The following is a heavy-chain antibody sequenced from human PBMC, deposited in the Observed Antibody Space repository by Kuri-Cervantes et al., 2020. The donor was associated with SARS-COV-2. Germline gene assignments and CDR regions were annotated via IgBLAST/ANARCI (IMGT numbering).Heavy chain of an antibody. V-gene: IGHV4-30-4*01. J-gene: IGHJ4*02. CDR2: IYYSGST. D-gene: IGHD3-16*02. Sequence: SETLSLTCTVSGGSISSGDYYWSWIRQPPGKGLEWIGYIYYSGSTYYNPSLKSRVTISVDTSKNQFSLKLSSVTAADTAVYYCARAPYDYIWGSYRYYFDYWGQGTLVTGSS. CDR1: GGSISSGDYY. CDR3: ARAPYDYIWGSYRYYFDY.